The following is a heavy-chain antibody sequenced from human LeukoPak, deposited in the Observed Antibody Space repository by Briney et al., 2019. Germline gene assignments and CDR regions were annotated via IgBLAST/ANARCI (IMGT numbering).Heavy chain of an antibody. Sequence: GGSLRLSCAASGFTLSSYAMHWVRQAPGKGLEWVAVISYDGSNKYYADSVKGRFTISRDNSKNTLYLQMNSLRAEDTAVYYCARDSGYSSGWYSYFDYWGQGTLVTVSS. D-gene: IGHD6-19*01. CDR3: ARDSGYSSGWYSYFDY. J-gene: IGHJ4*02. CDR2: ISYDGSNK. V-gene: IGHV3-30*04. CDR1: GFTLSSYA.